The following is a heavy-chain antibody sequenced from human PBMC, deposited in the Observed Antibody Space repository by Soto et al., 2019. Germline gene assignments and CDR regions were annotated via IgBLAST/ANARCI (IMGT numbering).Heavy chain of an antibody. CDR3: ARHVCSSTSCYAPGYFDL. V-gene: IGHV4-39*01. CDR1: GGSISSSSYY. J-gene: IGHJ2*01. D-gene: IGHD2-2*01. Sequence: QLQLQESGPGLVKPSETLSLTCTVSGGSISSSSYYWGWIRQPPGKGLEWIGSIYYSGSTYYNPSHKCRVTISVDTSKNQFSLKLSSVTAADTAVYYCARHVCSSTSCYAPGYFDLWGRGTLVTVSS. CDR2: IYYSGST.